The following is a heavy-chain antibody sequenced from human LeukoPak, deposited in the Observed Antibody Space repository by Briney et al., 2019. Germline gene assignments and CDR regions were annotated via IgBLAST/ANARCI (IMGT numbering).Heavy chain of an antibody. V-gene: IGHV4-61*02. Sequence: SQTLSLTCTVSGGSISSGSYYWSWIRQPAGKGLEWIGRIYTSGSTNYNPSLKSRVTISVDTSKNQFSLKLSSVTAADTAVYYCARLGVVPAAPDYWGQGTLVTVSS. CDR1: GGSISSGSYY. CDR2: IYTSGST. J-gene: IGHJ4*02. CDR3: ARLGVVPAAPDY. D-gene: IGHD2-2*01.